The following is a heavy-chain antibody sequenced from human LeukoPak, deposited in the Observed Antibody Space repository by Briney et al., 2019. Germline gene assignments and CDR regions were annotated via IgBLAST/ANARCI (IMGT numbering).Heavy chain of an antibody. J-gene: IGHJ6*04. Sequence: PGGSLRLSCAASGFTISSYWMHWVRQAPGKGLVWVSRINSDGSSTSYADSVKGRFTISRDNAKNTLYLQMNSLRAEDTAVYYCARAPGRRGAAARYYYYGMDVWGKGTTVTVSS. CDR3: ARAPGRRGAAARYYYYGMDV. D-gene: IGHD6-13*01. V-gene: IGHV3-74*01. CDR1: GFTISSYW. CDR2: INSDGSST.